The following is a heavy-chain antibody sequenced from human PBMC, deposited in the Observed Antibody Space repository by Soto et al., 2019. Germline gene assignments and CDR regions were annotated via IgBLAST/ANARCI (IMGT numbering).Heavy chain of an antibody. Sequence: QVQLVQSGAEVKKPGASVKVSCKASGYTFTKYAISWMRQAPGQGLEWVGWISVYNGNTKYAENFQGRGTVTTDTSTTTAYMELRSMRSDDTAVYYCAREGAGLYYYYYGMDVWGQGTTVTVPS. D-gene: IGHD6-19*01. CDR2: ISVYNGNT. J-gene: IGHJ6*02. CDR3: AREGAGLYYYYYGMDV. CDR1: GYTFTKYA. V-gene: IGHV1-18*01.